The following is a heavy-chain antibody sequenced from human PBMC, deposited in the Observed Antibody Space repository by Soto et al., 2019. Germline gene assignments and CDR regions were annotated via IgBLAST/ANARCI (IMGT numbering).Heavy chain of an antibody. CDR2: IIPIFGTA. D-gene: IGHD5-12*01. J-gene: IGHJ6*02. CDR3: ARDQGYSGYDPTPYYGMDV. V-gene: IGHV1-69*01. CDR1: GGTFSSYA. Sequence: QVQLVQSGAEVKKPGSSVKVSCKASGGTFSSYAISWVRQAPGQGLEWMGGIIPIFGTANYAQKFQGRVTITADESTSTAYMELSSLRSEDTAVYHCARDQGYSGYDPTPYYGMDVWGQGTTVTVSS.